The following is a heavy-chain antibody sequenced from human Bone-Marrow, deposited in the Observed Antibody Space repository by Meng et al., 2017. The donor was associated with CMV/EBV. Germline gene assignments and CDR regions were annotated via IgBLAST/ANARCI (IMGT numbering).Heavy chain of an antibody. D-gene: IGHD2-21*01. Sequence: GESLKISCAASGFTFSSYWMSWVRQAPGKGLEWVSYISSSSSTIYYADSVKGRFTISRDNAKNSLYLQMNSLRAEDTAVYYCSPVVRPDWGQGTLVTVSS. CDR2: ISSSSSTI. CDR1: GFTFSSYW. V-gene: IGHV3-48*04. J-gene: IGHJ4*02. CDR3: SPVVRPD.